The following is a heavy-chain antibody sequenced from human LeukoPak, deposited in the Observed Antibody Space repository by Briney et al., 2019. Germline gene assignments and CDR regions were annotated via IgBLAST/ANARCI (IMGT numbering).Heavy chain of an antibody. CDR2: IYYSGST. J-gene: IGHJ4*02. V-gene: IGHV4-30-4*08. D-gene: IGHD2-2*01. CDR1: GGSISSGDYY. Sequence: SETLSLTCTVSGGSISSGDYYWSWIRQPPGKGLEWIGYIYYSGSTYYNPSLKSRVTISVDTSKNQFSLKLSSVTAADTAVYYCASARYCSSTSCDLTGPLDYWGQGTLVTVSS. CDR3: ASARYCSSTSCDLTGPLDY.